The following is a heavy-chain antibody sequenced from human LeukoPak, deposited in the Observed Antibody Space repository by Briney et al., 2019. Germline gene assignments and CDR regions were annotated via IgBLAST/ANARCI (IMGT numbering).Heavy chain of an antibody. Sequence: KPSETLSLTCAVSADSFSSPYWTWIRQAPGKGLEWIGYISYIGSTNYNPSLKSRVTISIDTSKNQFSLKLSSVTAADTAVYYCARDLVTVTKGFDIWGQGTTVSVSS. CDR3: ARDLVTVTKGFDI. CDR2: ISYIGST. D-gene: IGHD4-17*01. J-gene: IGHJ3*02. V-gene: IGHV4-59*11. CDR1: ADSFSSPY.